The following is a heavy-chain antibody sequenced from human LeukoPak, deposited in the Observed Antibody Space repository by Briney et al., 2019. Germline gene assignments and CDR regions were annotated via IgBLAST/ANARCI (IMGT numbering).Heavy chain of an antibody. D-gene: IGHD3-3*01. CDR2: ISSSSSYI. V-gene: IGHV3-21*06. J-gene: IGHJ5*02. CDR1: GFTFSSYS. Sequence: GGSLRLSCAASGFTFSSYSMNWVRQAPGKGLEWVSSISSSSSYIYYADSVKGRFIISRDNSKNILFLQMNSLRAADTAVYYCAKDWSGNYNWSDPWGQGTLVTVSS. CDR3: AKDWSGNYNWSDP.